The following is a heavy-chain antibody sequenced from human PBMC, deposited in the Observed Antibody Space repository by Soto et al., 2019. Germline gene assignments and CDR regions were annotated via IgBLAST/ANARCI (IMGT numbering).Heavy chain of an antibody. CDR2: ISYDGSNK. CDR1: GFTFRSYA. J-gene: IGHJ4*02. D-gene: IGHD6-13*01. V-gene: IGHV3-30-3*01. Sequence: QVQLVESGGGVVHPGGSRGLSGAAPGFTFRSYALHWVRRAPGKGLEWVAVISYDGSNKYYADSVKGRFTISRDNSKNTLYLQMNSLRAEDTAVYYCARDPAAGYFDYWGQGTLVTVSS. CDR3: ARDPAAGYFDY.